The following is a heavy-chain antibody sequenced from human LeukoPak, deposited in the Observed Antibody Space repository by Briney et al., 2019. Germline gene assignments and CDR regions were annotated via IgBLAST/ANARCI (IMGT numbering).Heavy chain of an antibody. V-gene: IGHV4-30-4*01. CDR1: GGSISSGDYY. CDR3: ARAVFGAFDI. Sequence: SETLSLTCTVSGGSISSGDYYWSWIRQPPGKGLEWIGYIYCSGSTYYNPSLKSRVTISVDTSKNQFSLKLSSVTAADTAVYYCARAVFGAFDIWGQGTMVTVSS. D-gene: IGHD3-3*01. J-gene: IGHJ3*02. CDR2: IYCSGST.